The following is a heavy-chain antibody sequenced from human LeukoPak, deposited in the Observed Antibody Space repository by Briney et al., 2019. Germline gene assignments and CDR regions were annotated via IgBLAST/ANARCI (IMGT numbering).Heavy chain of an antibody. CDR2: IRYDGSNK. CDR1: GFTFSSYG. CDR3: AKDSSPYDFWSGYYSSIFDY. V-gene: IGHV3-30*02. D-gene: IGHD3-3*01. Sequence: GGSLRLSCAASGFTFSSYGMHWVRQAPAKGLEWVAFIRYDGSNKYYADSVKGRFTISRDNSKNTLYLQMNSLRAEDTAVYYCAKDSSPYDFWSGYYSSIFDYWGQGTLVTVSS. J-gene: IGHJ4*02.